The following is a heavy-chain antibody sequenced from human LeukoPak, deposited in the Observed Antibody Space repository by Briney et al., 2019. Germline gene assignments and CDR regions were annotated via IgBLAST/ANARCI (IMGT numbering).Heavy chain of an antibody. CDR2: IYYSGST. CDR3: ARVSAAGPYLYWFDP. V-gene: IGHV4-59*01. Sequence: SETLSLTCTVSGGSISSYYWSWIRQPPGKGLEWIGYIYYSGSTNYNPSLKSRVTISVDTSKSQFSLKLSSVTAADTAVYYCARVSAAGPYLYWFDPWGQGTLVTVSS. J-gene: IGHJ5*02. D-gene: IGHD6-13*01. CDR1: GGSISSYY.